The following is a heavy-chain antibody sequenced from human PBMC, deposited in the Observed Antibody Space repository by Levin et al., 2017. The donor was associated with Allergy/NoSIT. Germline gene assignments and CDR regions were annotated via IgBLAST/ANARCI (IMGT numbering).Heavy chain of an antibody. CDR2: IYYTGST. CDR3: ARHGSGTGGAYYYYYMDG. J-gene: IGHJ6*03. D-gene: IGHD2-8*02. V-gene: IGHV4-59*08. Sequence: SQTLSLTCTVSGGSISSYYWSWIRQPPGKGLEWIGYIYYTGSTNYNPSLKSRVTISVDTSKNQFSLKLSSVTAADTAVYYCARHGSGTGGAYYYYYMDGWGKGTTVTVSS. CDR1: GGSISSYY.